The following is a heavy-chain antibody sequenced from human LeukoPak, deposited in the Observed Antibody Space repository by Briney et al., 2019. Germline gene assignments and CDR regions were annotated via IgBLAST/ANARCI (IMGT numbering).Heavy chain of an antibody. J-gene: IGHJ1*01. CDR2: IYYSGTT. D-gene: IGHD3-22*01. V-gene: IGHV4-59*01. CDR1: GGSISHYY. CDR3: ARGVSYYDSSGYYNEYFQH. Sequence: PSETLSLTCTVSGGSISHYYWSWIRQPPGKGLEWIGYIYYSGTTNYNPSLKSRVTISVDASKNQFSLKLSSVTAADTAVYYCARGVSYYDSSGYYNEYFQHWGQGTLVTVSS.